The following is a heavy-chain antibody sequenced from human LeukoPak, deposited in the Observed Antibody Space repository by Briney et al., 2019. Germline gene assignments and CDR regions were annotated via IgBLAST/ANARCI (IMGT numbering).Heavy chain of an antibody. CDR3: GRYGLGYYYMDV. D-gene: IGHD6-19*01. Sequence: GGSLRLSCAASGFTFNKYAMYWVRQAPGKGLEWVSAIIESGESTYYTDSVKGRFTISRDNAKNSLYLQMNSLRAEDTAVYYCGRYGLGYYYMDVWGKGTTVTVSS. CDR1: GFTFNKYA. J-gene: IGHJ6*03. CDR2: IIESGEST. V-gene: IGHV3-23*01.